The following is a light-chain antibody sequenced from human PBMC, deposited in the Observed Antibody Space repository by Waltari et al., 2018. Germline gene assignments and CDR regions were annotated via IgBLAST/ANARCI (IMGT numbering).Light chain of an antibody. J-gene: IGLJ2*01. CDR1: SSDVGGYAY. Sequence: QSALTQPRSVSGSPGQSVTISCTGTSSDVGGYAYVPWYTHHPGKAPKLMICDVTKRPSGVPDRFSGSKSGNTASLTISGLQAEDEADYYCCSYAGSYTHVVFGGGTKLTVL. V-gene: IGLV2-11*01. CDR3: CSYAGSYTHVV. CDR2: DVT.